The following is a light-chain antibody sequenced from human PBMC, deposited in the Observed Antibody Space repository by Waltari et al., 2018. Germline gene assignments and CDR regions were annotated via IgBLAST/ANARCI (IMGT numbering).Light chain of an antibody. CDR1: NSGSKS. V-gene: IGLV3-21*04. J-gene: IGLJ2*01. CDR2: YDS. Sequence: SYVVTQSPSVSVAPGETARLTCGGDNSGSKSVHWYQQRPGQAPVLVTSYDSDRPSGIPGRFSGSNSGNTATLTISWVEAEDEADYYCLVWHSTIDHQGVFGGGTKLTVL. CDR3: LVWHSTIDHQGV.